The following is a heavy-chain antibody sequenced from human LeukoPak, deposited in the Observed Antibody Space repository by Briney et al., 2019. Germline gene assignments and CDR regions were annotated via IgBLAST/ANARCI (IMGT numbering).Heavy chain of an antibody. CDR1: GFTFDDYG. CDR2: ISWNTGNI. D-gene: IGHD3-3*01. CDR3: AKGSFGVVIINILDY. V-gene: IGHV3-9*01. J-gene: IGHJ4*02. Sequence: GGSLRLSCAASGFTFDDYGMHWVRQAPGKGLEWVSSISWNTGNIGYADSVKGRFTISRDNAKNFLYLQMSSLRTEDTALYYCAKGSFGVVIINILDYWGQGTLVTVSS.